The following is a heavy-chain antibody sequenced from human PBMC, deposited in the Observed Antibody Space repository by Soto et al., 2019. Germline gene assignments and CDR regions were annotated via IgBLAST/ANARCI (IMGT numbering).Heavy chain of an antibody. V-gene: IGHV3-23*01. CDR2: IVASGSST. Sequence: DGSMIFSCAASGFTLNSYSWTWVCRAPGQGLEWVSVIVASGSSTFHADSVKGRFTITGDKSMNALVLQINILRAEDTAVYYCAIVVDCERTCNSSLLKLCGQGTQVSVST. D-gene: IGHD2-15*01. CDR3: AIVVDCERTCNSSLLKL. J-gene: IGHJ4*02. CDR1: GFTLNSYS.